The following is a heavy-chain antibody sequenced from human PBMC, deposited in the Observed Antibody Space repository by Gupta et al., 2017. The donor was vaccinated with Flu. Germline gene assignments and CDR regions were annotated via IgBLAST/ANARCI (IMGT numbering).Heavy chain of an antibody. D-gene: IGHD6-19*01. V-gene: IGHV3-9*01. CDR2: ISWNSGSI. CDR1: GFTFDDYA. Sequence: EVQLVESGGGLVQPGRSLRLSCAASGFTFDDYAMHWVRQAPGKGLEWVSGISWNSGSIGYADSVKGRFTISRDNAKNSLYLQMNSLRAEDTALYYCAKVAGYSSGWDDWYFDLWGRGTLVTVSS. CDR3: AKVAGYSSGWDDWYFDL. J-gene: IGHJ2*01.